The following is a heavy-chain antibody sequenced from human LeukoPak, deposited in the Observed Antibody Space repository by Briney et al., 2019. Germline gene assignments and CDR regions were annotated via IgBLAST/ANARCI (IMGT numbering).Heavy chain of an antibody. CDR2: INPNSGGT. Sequence: GASVKVSCKAFGYTFTGYWMHWVRQAPGQGLEWMGWINPNSGGTNYAQKFQGRVTMTRDTSISTTYMELSRLRSDDTAVYYCARELVGGSYFDYFDYWGQGTLVTVSS. CDR1: GYTFTGYW. CDR3: ARELVGGSYFDYFDY. D-gene: IGHD1-26*01. V-gene: IGHV1-2*02. J-gene: IGHJ4*02.